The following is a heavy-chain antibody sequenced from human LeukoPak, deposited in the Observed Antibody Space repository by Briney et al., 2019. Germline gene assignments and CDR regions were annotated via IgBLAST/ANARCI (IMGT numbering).Heavy chain of an antibody. V-gene: IGHV4-34*01. Sequence: PSETLSLTCAVYGESFSGYYWSWIRQPPGKGLEWIGEINHSGSANYNPSLKSRVTLSIDKSKNQFSLNLNSVTAADTAVYYCARARRDSGYYKVDYWGQGTLVTVSS. J-gene: IGHJ4*02. CDR3: ARARRDSGYYKVDY. D-gene: IGHD3-3*01. CDR1: GESFSGYY. CDR2: INHSGSA.